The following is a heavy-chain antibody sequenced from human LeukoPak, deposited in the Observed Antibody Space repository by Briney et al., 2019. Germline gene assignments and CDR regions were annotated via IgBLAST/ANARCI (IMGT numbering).Heavy chain of an antibody. D-gene: IGHD6-25*01. CDR2: IKQDGSEK. J-gene: IGHJ5*02. CDR1: GFTFSSYW. CDR3: ARDAGLNWFDP. Sequence: GGSLRLPCAASGFTFSSYWMSWVRQAPGKGLEWVANIKQDGSEKYYVDSVKGRFTISRDNAKNSLYLQMNSLRAEDTAVYYCARDAGLNWFDPWGQGTLVTVSS. V-gene: IGHV3-7*01.